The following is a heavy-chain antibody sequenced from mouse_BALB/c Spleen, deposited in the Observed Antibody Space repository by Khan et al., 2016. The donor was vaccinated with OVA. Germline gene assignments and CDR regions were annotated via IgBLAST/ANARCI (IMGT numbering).Heavy chain of an antibody. Sequence: VKLLESGAEQAKPGASVKMSCKTSGYTLSSYWMHWVKQRPGQGLEWIGYINPTSGYTEYNEKFKDKATLSADKSSSTAYMQLTSLTSEDSAVYYCARDRIDYWGQGTTLTVSS. CDR2: INPTSGYT. V-gene: IGHV1-7*01. CDR3: ARDRIDY. CDR1: GYTLSSYW. J-gene: IGHJ2*01.